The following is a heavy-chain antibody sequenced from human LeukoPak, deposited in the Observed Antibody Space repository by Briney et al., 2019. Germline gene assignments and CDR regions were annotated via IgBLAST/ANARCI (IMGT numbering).Heavy chain of an antibody. CDR2: ISGSGGST. CDR3: AKDPLLGVVTQYNWFDP. Sequence: PGGSLRLSCAASGFTFSSYAMSWVRQAPGKGLEWVSAISGSGGSTYYADSVKGRFTISRDNSKNTLYLQMNSLRAEDTAVYYCAKDPLLGVVTQYNWFDPWGQGTLVTVSS. J-gene: IGHJ5*02. D-gene: IGHD3-3*01. V-gene: IGHV3-23*01. CDR1: GFTFSSYA.